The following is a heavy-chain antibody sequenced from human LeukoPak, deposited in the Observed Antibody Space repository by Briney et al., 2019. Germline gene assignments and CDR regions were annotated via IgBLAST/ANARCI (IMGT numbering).Heavy chain of an antibody. CDR3: ARGGDYGDLRYFDY. V-gene: IGHV4-59*01. J-gene: IGHJ4*01. CDR1: GGSINNYY. D-gene: IGHD4-17*01. CDR2: IYYRGSS. Sequence: SETLSLTCTVSGGSINNYYWSWIRQLPGKGLEWIGDIYYRGSSNYNPSLKRRVTFSVDTSNNQFSLTLNSVTAAATAVYYCARGGDYGDLRYFDYWGPGTLVTASS.